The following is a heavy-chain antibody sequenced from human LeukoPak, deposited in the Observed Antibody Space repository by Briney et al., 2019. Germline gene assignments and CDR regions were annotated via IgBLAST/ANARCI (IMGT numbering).Heavy chain of an antibody. J-gene: IGHJ4*02. CDR3: ARDPLYYYDSSGSYYFDY. V-gene: IGHV3-30*02. D-gene: IGHD3-22*01. CDR1: GFTFSSYG. CDR2: IRYDGSNK. Sequence: GGSLRLSCAASGFTFSSYGMHWVRQAPGKGLEWVAFIRYDGSNKYYADSVKGRFTISRDNSKNTLYLQMNSLRAEDTAVYYCARDPLYYYDSSGSYYFDYWGQGTLVTVSS.